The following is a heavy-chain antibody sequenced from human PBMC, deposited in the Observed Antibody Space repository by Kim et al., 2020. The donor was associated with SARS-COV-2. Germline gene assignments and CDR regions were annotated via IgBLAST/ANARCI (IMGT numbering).Heavy chain of an antibody. J-gene: IGHJ6*02. V-gene: IGHV3-30*02. CDR3: AKDLRDGYNYYYYYGMDV. D-gene: IGHD5-12*01. Sequence: KGRFTISRDNSKNTLYLQMNSLRAEDTAVYYCAKDLRDGYNYYYYYGMDVWGQGTTVTVSS.